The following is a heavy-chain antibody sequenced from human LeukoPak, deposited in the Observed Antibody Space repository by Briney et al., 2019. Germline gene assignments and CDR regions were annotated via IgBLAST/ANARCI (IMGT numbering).Heavy chain of an antibody. J-gene: IGHJ4*02. Sequence: SETLSLXCAVYGGSFSGYYWSWIRQPPGKGLEWIGEINHSGSTNYNPSLKSRVTISVDTSKNQFSLKLSSVTAADTAVYYCAISTWIPSNYWGQGTLVTVSS. V-gene: IGHV4-34*01. CDR2: INHSGST. D-gene: IGHD5-18*01. CDR3: AISTWIPSNY. CDR1: GGSFSGYY.